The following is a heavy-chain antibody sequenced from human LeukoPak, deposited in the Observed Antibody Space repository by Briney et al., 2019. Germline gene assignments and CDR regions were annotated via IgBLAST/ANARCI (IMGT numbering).Heavy chain of an antibody. CDR2: INAYNGNT. CDR3: ASGTRYCSGGSCPREYYYYYGMDV. V-gene: IGHV1-18*01. D-gene: IGHD2-15*01. J-gene: IGHJ6*02. CDR1: GYTFTSHG. Sequence: ASPKVAYKASGYTFTSHGISWVRQAPGQGLEWMAWINAYNGNTNYAQKLQGRVTMTTDTSTSTAYMELRSLRSDDAAVYYCASGTRYCSGGSCPREYYYYYGMDVWGQGTTVTVSS.